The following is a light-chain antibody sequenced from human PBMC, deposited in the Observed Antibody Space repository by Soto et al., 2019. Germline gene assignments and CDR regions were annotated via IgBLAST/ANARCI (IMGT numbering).Light chain of an antibody. J-gene: IGLJ2*01. V-gene: IGLV2-14*03. CDR2: DVS. CDR1: VSEVAGYTY. Sequence: QSALTQPASVSGSPGQTITISCTGAVSEVAGYTYVSWYQQHPGKGPKVIIYDVSNRLLGVSNRFSGSKSGTTASLTISGLQAEDEADYYCSSFTRIVGLFGGGTKLTVL. CDR3: SSFTRIVGL.